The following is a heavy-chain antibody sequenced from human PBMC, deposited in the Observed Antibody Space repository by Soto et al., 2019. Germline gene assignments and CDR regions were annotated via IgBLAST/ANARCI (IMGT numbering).Heavy chain of an antibody. CDR1: GFTFSSYG. Sequence: QVQLVESGGGVVQPGRSLRLSCAASGFTFSSYGMHWVRQAPGKGLEWVAVIWYDGSNKYYADSVKGRFTISRDNSKNALYLQMNRLRAEDTAVYYCARGLRGGYYVVYCGQGPLVTVSS. V-gene: IGHV3-33*01. CDR3: ARGLRGGYYVVY. CDR2: IWYDGSNK. J-gene: IGHJ4*02.